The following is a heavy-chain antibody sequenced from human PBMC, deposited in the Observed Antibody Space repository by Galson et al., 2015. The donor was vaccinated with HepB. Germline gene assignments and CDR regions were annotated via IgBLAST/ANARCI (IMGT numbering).Heavy chain of an antibody. V-gene: IGHV3-30-3*01. CDR1: GFTFSSYA. J-gene: IGHJ4*02. CDR2: ISYDGSNK. CDR3: AREAMVTRIFDY. D-gene: IGHD5-18*01. Sequence: SLRLSCAASGFTFSSYAMHWVRQAPGKGLEWVAVISYDGSNKYYADSVKGRFTISRDNSKNTLYLQMNSLRAEDTAVYYCAREAMVTRIFDYWGQGTLVTVSS.